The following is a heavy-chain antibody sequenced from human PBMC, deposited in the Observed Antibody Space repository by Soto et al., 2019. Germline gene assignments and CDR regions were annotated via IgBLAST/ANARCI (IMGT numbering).Heavy chain of an antibody. CDR1: GYTFTSYG. Sequence: QVQLVQSGAEVKKPGASVMLSCKASGYTFTSYGISWVRQAPGQGLEWMGWISAYNGNTNYAQRVQGRITTTTDTSTSTAYLELKSLRSDDTAMYYCARHWSPTFGGVIVSHIHNWGQGTLVSVSS. CDR3: ARHWSPTFGGVIVSHIHN. V-gene: IGHV1-18*01. D-gene: IGHD3-16*02. CDR2: ISAYNGNT. J-gene: IGHJ4*02.